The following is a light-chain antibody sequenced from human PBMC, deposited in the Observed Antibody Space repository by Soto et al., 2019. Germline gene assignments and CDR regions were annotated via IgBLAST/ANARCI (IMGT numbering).Light chain of an antibody. CDR3: QQYNNWPYT. J-gene: IGKJ2*01. CDR1: QHVSSN. V-gene: IGKV3-15*01. CDR2: RAS. Sequence: EIVMTQSPATLSVSPGGSATLSCRASQHVSSNFAWYRQNPGQAPTRLIYRASTRATGIPARFSGSGSGTEFTLTISSLQSEDFAVYYCQQYNNWPYTFGQGTKLEIK.